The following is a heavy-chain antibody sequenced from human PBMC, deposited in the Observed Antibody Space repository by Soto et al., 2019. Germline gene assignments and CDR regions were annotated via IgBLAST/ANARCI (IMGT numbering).Heavy chain of an antibody. J-gene: IGHJ4*02. CDR2: IYYSGST. CDR3: ARAYGGTAFDY. V-gene: IGHV4-59*01. CDR1: GGSISSYY. D-gene: IGHD4-17*01. Sequence: SLTCTVSGGSISSYYWSWIRQPPGKGLEWIGYIYYSGSTNYNPSLKSRVTISVDTSKNQFSLKLSSVTAADTAVYYCARAYGGTAFDYWGQGTLVTVSS.